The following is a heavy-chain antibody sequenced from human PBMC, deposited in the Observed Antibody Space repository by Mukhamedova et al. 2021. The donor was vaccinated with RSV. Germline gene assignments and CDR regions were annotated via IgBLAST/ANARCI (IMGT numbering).Heavy chain of an antibody. D-gene: IGHD6-19*01. V-gene: IGHV1-24*01. CDR3: ATARYSSGWYILEN. J-gene: IGHJ4*02. Sequence: MGWVRQAPGKGLEWMGGFDPEDGETIYAQKFQGRVTMTEDTSTDTAYMELSSLRSEDTAVYYCATARYSSGWYILENWGQGTLVTVS. CDR2: FDPEDGET.